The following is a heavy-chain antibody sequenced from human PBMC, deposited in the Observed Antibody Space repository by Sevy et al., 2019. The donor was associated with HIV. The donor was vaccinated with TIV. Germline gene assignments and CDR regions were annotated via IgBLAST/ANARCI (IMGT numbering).Heavy chain of an antibody. J-gene: IGHJ4*02. CDR2: ISAYNGDT. CDR3: ARDPSIAVAPYYFDY. D-gene: IGHD6-19*01. CDR1: GYTFTNYG. V-gene: IGHV1-18*01. Sequence: ASVKVSCKASGYTFTNYGINWVRQAPGQGLEWVGWISAYNGDTSSAQNLQGRVTMTTDTSTGTAYMDLRSLRSDDTAVYYCARDPSIAVAPYYFDYWGQGTLVTVSS.